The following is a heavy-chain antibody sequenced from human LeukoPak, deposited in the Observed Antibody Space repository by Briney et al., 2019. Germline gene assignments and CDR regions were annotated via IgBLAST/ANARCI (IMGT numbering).Heavy chain of an antibody. CDR2: ISWNSGSI. Sequence: GGSLRLSCAASGFTFDDYAMHWARQAPGKGLEWVSGISWNSGSIGYADSVKGRFTISRDNSKNTLYLQMNSLRAEDTAVYYCAKPDPSGRSFGGVTVIGAFDIWGQGTMVTVSS. CDR1: GFTFDDYA. CDR3: AKPDPSGRSFGGVTVIGAFDI. V-gene: IGHV3-9*01. J-gene: IGHJ3*02. D-gene: IGHD3-16*02.